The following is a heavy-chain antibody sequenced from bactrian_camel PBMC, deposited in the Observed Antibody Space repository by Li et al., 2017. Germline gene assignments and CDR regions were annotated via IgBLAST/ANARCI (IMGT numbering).Heavy chain of an antibody. D-gene: IGHD3*01. J-gene: IGHJ4*01. CDR1: GLTFYGSD. V-gene: IGHV3S55*01. Sequence: HVQLVESGGGSVQEGGSLLLSCVASGLTFYGSDMGWYRQVPGNECELVATLSADSPTYYAHSVKGRFTISQDISKNTAMYYCAVATATYSPVFGQGTQVTVS. CDR2: LSADSPT.